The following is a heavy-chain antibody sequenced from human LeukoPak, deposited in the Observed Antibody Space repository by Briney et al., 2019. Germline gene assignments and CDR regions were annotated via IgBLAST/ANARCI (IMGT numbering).Heavy chain of an antibody. D-gene: IGHD6-13*01. CDR2: INPNSGGT. CDR1: AHTFTGYY. Sequence: GASVKVSCKASAHTFTGYYMHWVRQAPGQGLEWMGWINPNSGGTNYAQKFQGRVTMIRDTSISTAYMELSRLRSDDTAVYYCARVRIAAAQGADYWGQGTLVTVSS. V-gene: IGHV1-2*02. J-gene: IGHJ4*02. CDR3: ARVRIAAAQGADY.